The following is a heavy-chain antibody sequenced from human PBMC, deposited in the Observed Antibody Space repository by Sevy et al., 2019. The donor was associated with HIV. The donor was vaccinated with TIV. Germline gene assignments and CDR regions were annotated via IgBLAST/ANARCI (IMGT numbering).Heavy chain of an antibody. D-gene: IGHD6-13*01. V-gene: IGHV1-69*06. Sequence: ASVKVSCKASGGTFSSYAISWVRQAPGQGLEWMGGIIPICGTANYAQKFQGRVTITADKSTSTAYMELSSLRSEDTAVYYCARGSSWYSGSYYWGQGTLVTVSS. CDR2: IIPICGTA. J-gene: IGHJ4*02. CDR1: GGTFSSYA. CDR3: ARGSSWYSGSYY.